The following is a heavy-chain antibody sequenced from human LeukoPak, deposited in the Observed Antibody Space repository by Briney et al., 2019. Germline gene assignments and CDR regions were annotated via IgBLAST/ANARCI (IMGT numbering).Heavy chain of an antibody. CDR1: GFTFDDYA. CDR2: ISGDGGGT. D-gene: IGHD3-16*02. J-gene: IGHJ4*02. Sequence: GGSLRLSCAASGFTFDDYAMHWVRQAPGKGLEWVSLISGDGGGTYYADSVKGRFTISRVNSKNSLYLQMNSLRTEDTALYYCAKGGYVWGSYRYTEVGYFDYWGQGTLVTVSS. CDR3: AKGGYVWGSYRYTEVGYFDY. V-gene: IGHV3-43*02.